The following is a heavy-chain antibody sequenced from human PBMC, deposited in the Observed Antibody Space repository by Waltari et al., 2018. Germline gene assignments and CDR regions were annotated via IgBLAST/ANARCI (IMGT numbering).Heavy chain of an antibody. CDR3: ARRVYYYYYMDV. Sequence: QVQLQQWGAGLLKPSETLSLTCAVYGGSFSGYYWSWIRQPPGKGLEWIGEINHSGSTNYNPSLKSRVTISVDTSKNQFSLKLSSVTAADTAVYYSARRVYYYYYMDVWGKGTTVTVSS. CDR2: INHSGST. V-gene: IGHV4-34*01. J-gene: IGHJ6*03. CDR1: GGSFSGYY. D-gene: IGHD6-6*01.